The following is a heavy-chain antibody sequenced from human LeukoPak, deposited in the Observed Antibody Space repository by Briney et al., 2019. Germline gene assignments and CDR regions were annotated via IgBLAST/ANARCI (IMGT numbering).Heavy chain of an antibody. CDR2: ISYDGSNK. J-gene: IGHJ4*02. D-gene: IGHD3-16*02. Sequence: GGSLRLSCAASGFTFSSYSMNWVRQAPGKGLEWVAVISYDGSNKYYADSVKGRFTISRDNSKNTLYLQMNSLRAEDTAVYYCARDLSWYFDYWGQGTLVTVSS. CDR3: ARDLSWYFDY. CDR1: GFTFSSYS. V-gene: IGHV3-30*03.